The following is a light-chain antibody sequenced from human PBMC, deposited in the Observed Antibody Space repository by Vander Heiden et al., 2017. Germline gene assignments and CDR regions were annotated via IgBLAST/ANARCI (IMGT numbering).Light chain of an antibody. CDR2: DVS. CDR1: SSDVGGYNY. CDR3: SSYTSSITYV. J-gene: IGLJ1*01. Sequence: QSALTPPASVSGSPGQSITISCTGTSSDVGGYNYVSWHQQHPGKAHKLMIYDVSNRPSGVSNRFSGSKSGNTASLTISGLQAEDEADYYCSSYTSSITYVFGTGTKVTVL. V-gene: IGLV2-14*03.